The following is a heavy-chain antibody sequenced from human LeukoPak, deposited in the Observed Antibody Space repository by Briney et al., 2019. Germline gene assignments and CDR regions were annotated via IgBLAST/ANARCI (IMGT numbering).Heavy chain of an antibody. J-gene: IGHJ4*02. Sequence: GGSLRLSCAASGFTFSRSDMVWVRQAPGKGLEWVSIISASGGSTFYADSVKGRFTISRDNSKNTLYLQMNSLRAEDTAVYYCAASLPNIVVVPATKGPFGYWGQGALVTVSS. CDR1: GFTFSRSD. V-gene: IGHV3-23*01. CDR3: AASLPNIVVVPATKGPFGY. D-gene: IGHD2-2*01. CDR2: ISASGGST.